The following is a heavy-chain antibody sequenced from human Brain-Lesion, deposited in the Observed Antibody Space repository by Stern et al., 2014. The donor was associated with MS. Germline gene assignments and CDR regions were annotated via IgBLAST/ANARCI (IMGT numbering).Heavy chain of an antibody. CDR1: GFIFDDYA. CDR2: ITFASGTI. D-gene: IGHD3-3*01. V-gene: IGHV3-9*01. J-gene: IGHJ5*02. CDR3: ATLDFVRPAAGRGWFDP. Sequence: QLVESGGGLVQPGRSLRLSCAASGFIFDDYAIHWVRQAPGKGLEWVSGITFASGTIVYADSLKGRFTLSRDNAKNSLYLQMNSLRVEDTAFYYCATLDFVRPAAGRGWFDPWGQGTLVTVSS.